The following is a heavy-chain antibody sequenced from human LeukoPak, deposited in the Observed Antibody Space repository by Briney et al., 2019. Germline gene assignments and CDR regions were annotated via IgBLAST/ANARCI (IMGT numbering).Heavy chain of an antibody. Sequence: PGGSLRLSCAASGFTFSSYSMNWVRQAPGKGLERVSYISSSSSTIYYADSVKGRFTISRDNAKNSLYLQMNSLRAEDTAVYYCAGGVAPDYYDSSGYLFRAFDIWGQGTMVTVSS. D-gene: IGHD3-22*01. J-gene: IGHJ3*02. V-gene: IGHV3-48*01. CDR1: GFTFSSYS. CDR2: ISSSSSTI. CDR3: AGGVAPDYYDSSGYLFRAFDI.